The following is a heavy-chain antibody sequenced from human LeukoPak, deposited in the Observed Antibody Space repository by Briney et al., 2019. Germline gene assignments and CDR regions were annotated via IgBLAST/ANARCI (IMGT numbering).Heavy chain of an antibody. D-gene: IGHD1-26*01. Sequence: PSETLSLTCTVSGGSISSGSYYWSWIRQPAGKGLEWIGRIYTSGSTNYNPSLKSRVTISVDTSKNQFSLKLSSVTAADTAVYFCARGGVVGPSETWYYFDFWGQGTLVTVSS. CDR2: IYTSGST. V-gene: IGHV4-61*02. CDR3: ARGGVVGPSETWYYFDF. J-gene: IGHJ4*02. CDR1: GGSISSGSYY.